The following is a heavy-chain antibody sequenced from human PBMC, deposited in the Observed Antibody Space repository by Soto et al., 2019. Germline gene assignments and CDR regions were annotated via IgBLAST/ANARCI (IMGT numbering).Heavy chain of an antibody. V-gene: IGHV3-23*01. CDR1: GFTFSSYA. D-gene: IGHD1-26*01. J-gene: IGHJ4*02. Sequence: EVQLLESGGGLVQPGGSLRLSCAASGFTFSSYAMSWVRQAPGKGLEWVSAISGSGGSTYYADSVKGRFTISRDNSKNTLYLQMNSLRAEDTAVYYCAKDAEGYSGSSGLLDYWGQGTLVTVSS. CDR3: AKDAEGYSGSSGLLDY. CDR2: ISGSGGST.